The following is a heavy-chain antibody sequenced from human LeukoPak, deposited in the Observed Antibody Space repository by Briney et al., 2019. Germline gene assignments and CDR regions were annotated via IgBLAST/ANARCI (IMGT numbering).Heavy chain of an antibody. J-gene: IGHJ6*03. D-gene: IGHD4-23*01. Sequence: KAGGSLRLSCAASGFIFNSYTMNWVRQAPGKGLEWVSSISTSSSYIYYADSVKGRFTISRDNAKNSLYLQMNSLRAEDTALYYCARDGDTVLTRGYYYYMDVWGKGTTVTVSS. V-gene: IGHV3-21*01. CDR1: GFIFNSYT. CDR2: ISTSSSYI. CDR3: ARDGDTVLTRGYYYYMDV.